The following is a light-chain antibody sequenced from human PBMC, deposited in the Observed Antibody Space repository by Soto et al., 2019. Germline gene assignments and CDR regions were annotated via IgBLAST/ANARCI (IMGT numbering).Light chain of an antibody. CDR3: QQHSSSLPAYT. CDR2: GAS. J-gene: IGKJ2*01. V-gene: IGKV3-20*01. CDR1: QSVTSSS. Sequence: EIVLTQSPGTLSLSPGEIATLSCRASQSVTSSSLAWYQQKPGQAPRLLIYGASSRASGIPDRFSGSGSGTDFTLTISRLEPEDFAVYYCQQHSSSLPAYTFGQGTKLEIQ.